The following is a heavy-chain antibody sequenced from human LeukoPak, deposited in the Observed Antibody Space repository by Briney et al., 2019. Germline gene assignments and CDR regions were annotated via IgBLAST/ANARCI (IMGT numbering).Heavy chain of an antibody. Sequence: GGSLRLSCVASGFTFSSYSMSWVRQAPGEGLEWVSYIVGSSSMIYQADAVKGRFTSSRDNAKNSLYLQMNSLRDEDTAVYLCARVLGFFGSGSAFRFDNWGQGTLVTVSS. CDR1: GFTFSSYS. J-gene: IGHJ4*02. V-gene: IGHV3-48*02. CDR3: ARVLGFFGSGSAFRFDN. CDR2: IVGSSSMI. D-gene: IGHD3-10*01.